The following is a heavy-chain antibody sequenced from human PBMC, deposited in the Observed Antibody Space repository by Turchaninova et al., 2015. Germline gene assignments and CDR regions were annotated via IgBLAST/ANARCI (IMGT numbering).Heavy chain of an antibody. CDR3: ARVRSYSNTWYYFDS. Sequence: QVQLVQSGAEVKKPGASVKVSCKASGYTFTGYSIHWVRQAPGQGLEWMGWINPDTGGTNYAQKLKDWVTGTRDTSISTAYMELSRLTSDHTAVYYCARVRSYSNTWYYFDSWGQGTLITVSS. CDR1: GYTFTGYS. V-gene: IGHV1-2*04. CDR2: INPDTGGT. D-gene: IGHD6-13*01. J-gene: IGHJ4*02.